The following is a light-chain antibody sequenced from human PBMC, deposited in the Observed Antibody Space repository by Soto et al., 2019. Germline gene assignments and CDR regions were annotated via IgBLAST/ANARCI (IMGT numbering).Light chain of an antibody. J-gene: IGKJ2*01. CDR3: QQFNNWPHT. V-gene: IGKV3-15*01. CDR2: VAS. CDR1: QSVNQK. Sequence: EIVLTQSPATLSVSPGERATLSCRASQSVNQKLGWYQQKPGQAPRLLIYVASYRATGIPARFSGSGSGTEYTLTISNLQAEDLAVYYCQQFNNWPHTFGQGT.